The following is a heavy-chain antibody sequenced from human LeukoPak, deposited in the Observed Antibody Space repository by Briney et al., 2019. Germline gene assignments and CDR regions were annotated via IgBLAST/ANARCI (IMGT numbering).Heavy chain of an antibody. V-gene: IGHV4-34*01. J-gene: IGHJ4*02. Sequence: PSETLSLTCAVYGGSFSGYYWSWIRQPPGKGLEWIGEINHSGSTNYNPSLKSRVTISVDTSKNQFSLKLSSVTAADTAVYYCARTYYYDSSGYGHWGQGTLVTVPS. CDR1: GGSFSGYY. CDR2: INHSGST. D-gene: IGHD3-22*01. CDR3: ARTYYYDSSGYGH.